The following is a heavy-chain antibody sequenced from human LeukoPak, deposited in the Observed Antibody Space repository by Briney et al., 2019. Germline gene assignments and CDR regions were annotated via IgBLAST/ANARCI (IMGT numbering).Heavy chain of an antibody. V-gene: IGHV4-34*01. CDR1: GGSFSGYY. CDR3: ARGGIPGRQGRSSSWYEDYYGMDV. Sequence: SETLSLTCAVYGGSFSGYYWSWIRQPPGKGLEWIGEINHSGSTNYNPSLKSRVTISVDTSKNQFSLKLSSVTAADTAVYYCARGGIPGRQGRSSSWYEDYYGMDVWGQGTTVTVSS. J-gene: IGHJ6*02. CDR2: INHSGST. D-gene: IGHD6-13*01.